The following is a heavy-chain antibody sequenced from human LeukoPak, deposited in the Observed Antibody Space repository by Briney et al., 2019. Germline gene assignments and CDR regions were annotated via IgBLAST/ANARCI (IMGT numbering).Heavy chain of an antibody. D-gene: IGHD3-10*01. Sequence: GASVKVPSKPSGYTFTSYGISWVRQAPGQGLEWMGWISAYNGNTNYAQKLQGRVTMTTDTSTSTAYMELRSLRSDDTAVYYCARAITMVRGVPGYWGEGRLVSVSS. CDR3: ARAITMVRGVPGY. V-gene: IGHV1-18*01. J-gene: IGHJ4*01. CDR2: ISAYNGNT. CDR1: GYTFTSYG.